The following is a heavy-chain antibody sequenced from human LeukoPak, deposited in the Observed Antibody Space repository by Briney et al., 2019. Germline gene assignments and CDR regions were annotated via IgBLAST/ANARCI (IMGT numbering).Heavy chain of an antibody. J-gene: IGHJ4*02. Sequence: GGSLRLSCAASDFTFSTFTMHWVRQAPGKGLQWVSSVSSSSRTINYADSVQGRSTVSRDNANNSMYLQINDLRREDTAVYYCARGSPRGGLDSWGQGTLVTVSS. V-gene: IGHV3-48*01. CDR2: VSSSSRTI. D-gene: IGHD1-14*01. CDR1: DFTFSTFT. CDR3: ARGSPRGGLDS.